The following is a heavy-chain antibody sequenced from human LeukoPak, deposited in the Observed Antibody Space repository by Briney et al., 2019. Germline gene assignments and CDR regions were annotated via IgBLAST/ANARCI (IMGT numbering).Heavy chain of an antibody. CDR1: GFTLSNYG. CDR2: LQYDGNTR. V-gene: IGHV3-30*02. CDR3: ASTNYYDSSGYPQPDY. Sequence: GGSLRLSCAASGFTLSNYGMHWVRQTPGKGLEWVAFLQYDGNTRYYVDSVKGRFTITRDNSKNTLYLQMNSLRAEDTAVYYCASTNYYDSSGYPQPDYWGQGTLVTVSS. J-gene: IGHJ4*02. D-gene: IGHD3-22*01.